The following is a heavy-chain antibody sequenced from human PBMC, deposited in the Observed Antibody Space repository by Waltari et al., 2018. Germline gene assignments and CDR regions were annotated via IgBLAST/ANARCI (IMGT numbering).Heavy chain of an antibody. Sequence: EVQLVESGGGLVQPGGSLRLSCEVSGLPFSRYWLSWVRQAPGKGVEWVANIEQNGSEKYYVDSVKGRFTISRDNAKNSLYLQMNSLRAEDTAVYYCASRGEYFQHWGQGTLVTVSS. J-gene: IGHJ1*01. V-gene: IGHV3-7*01. CDR2: IEQNGSEK. CDR1: GLPFSRYW. CDR3: ASRGEYFQH.